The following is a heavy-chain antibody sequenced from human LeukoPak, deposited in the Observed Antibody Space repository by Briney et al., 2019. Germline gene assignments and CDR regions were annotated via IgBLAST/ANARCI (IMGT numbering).Heavy chain of an antibody. CDR3: ARAIWFGDLYEAFDI. CDR2: IYYSGST. Sequence: PSETLSLTCTVSGGSISSYYWSWIRQPPGKGLEWIGYIYYSGSTNYNPSLKSRVTISVDTSKNQFSLKLRSVTAADTAVYYCARAIWFGDLYEAFDIWGRGTMVTVSS. V-gene: IGHV4-59*12. D-gene: IGHD3-10*01. J-gene: IGHJ3*02. CDR1: GGSISSYY.